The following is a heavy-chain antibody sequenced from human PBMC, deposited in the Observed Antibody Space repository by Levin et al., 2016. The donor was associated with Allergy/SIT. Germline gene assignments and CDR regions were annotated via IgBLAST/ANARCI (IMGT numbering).Heavy chain of an antibody. CDR3: ARVYKVVNYPFDY. V-gene: IGHV3-11*03. CDR2: ISSSSSYT. J-gene: IGHJ4*02. D-gene: IGHD4-23*01. Sequence: WIRQPPGKGLEWVSYISSSSSYTNYADSVKGRFTISRDNAKNSLYLQMNSLRAEDTAVYYCARVYKVVNYPFDYWGQGTLVTVSS.